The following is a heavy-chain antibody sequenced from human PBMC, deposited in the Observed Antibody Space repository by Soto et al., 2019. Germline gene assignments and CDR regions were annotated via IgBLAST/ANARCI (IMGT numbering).Heavy chain of an antibody. Sequence: EVHLLESGGGLVQPGGSLRLSCTASGFTFSSFAMSWVRQAPGKGLQWVSIVSGRGDITYYADSVKGRFTISRDNSNNTLYLQMSSLRAEDTAIYYCAKTQGFIRDNWFDPWGQGTLVTVSS. D-gene: IGHD3-10*01. CDR2: VSGRGDIT. V-gene: IGHV3-23*01. CDR3: AKTQGFIRDNWFDP. J-gene: IGHJ5*02. CDR1: GFTFSSFA.